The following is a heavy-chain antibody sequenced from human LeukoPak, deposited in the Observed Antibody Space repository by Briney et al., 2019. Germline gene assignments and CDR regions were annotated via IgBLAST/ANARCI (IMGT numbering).Heavy chain of an antibody. V-gene: IGHV3-21*01. CDR2: ISSSSSYI. J-gene: IGHJ4*02. CDR3: ARGPPMYSYGSTAYHYDYFEY. Sequence: GGSLRLSCAASGFTFSNAWMSWVRQAPGKGLEWVSSISSSSSYIYYADSVKGRFSISRDNSKNTLYLQMNSLRPEDTAVYFCARGPPMYSYGSTAYHYDYFEYWGQGTLVTVSS. D-gene: IGHD3-22*01. CDR1: GFTFSNAW.